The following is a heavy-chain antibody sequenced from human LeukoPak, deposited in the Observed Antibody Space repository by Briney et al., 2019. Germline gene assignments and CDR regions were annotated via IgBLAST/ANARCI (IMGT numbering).Heavy chain of an antibody. V-gene: IGHV3-7*01. D-gene: IGHD4-17*01. CDR1: GFTFSSYW. CDR3: ARAPGEGWFDH. CDR2: IKQDGSEK. Sequence: GGSLRLSCAASGFTFSSYWMSWVRQAPGKGLEWVASIKQDGSEKYYVDSVKGRFTISRDNAKNSLYLQMSSLRAEDTALYYCARAPGEGWFDHWGQGTLVTVSS. J-gene: IGHJ5*02.